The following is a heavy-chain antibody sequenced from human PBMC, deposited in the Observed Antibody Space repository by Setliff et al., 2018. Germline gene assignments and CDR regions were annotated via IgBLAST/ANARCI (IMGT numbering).Heavy chain of an antibody. V-gene: IGHV1-18*01. J-gene: IGHJ4*02. CDR1: GYTFSNYG. Sequence: GASVKVTFKASGYTFSNYGVTWVRQAPGQGLEWMGWVTVYNGNTKYAQNLQGRLTLTTDISTSTAYMELGSLTTDDTAVYYCARVESMVRGKNIIRHFDYWGQGIQVTVSS. CDR3: ARVESMVRGKNIIRHFDY. CDR2: VTVYNGNT. D-gene: IGHD3-10*01.